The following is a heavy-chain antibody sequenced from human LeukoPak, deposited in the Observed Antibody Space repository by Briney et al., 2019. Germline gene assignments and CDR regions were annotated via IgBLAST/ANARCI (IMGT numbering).Heavy chain of an antibody. V-gene: IGHV1-2*02. CDR3: ARDRWTVALTYDFDY. CDR1: GYTFTGHY. D-gene: IGHD6-19*01. Sequence: VASVKVSCKASGYTFTGHYVHWVRQAPGQGLEWMGWINPNSGRTNYAQKFQGRVTMTRDTSISTAYMELSRLTSDDTAVYYCARDRWTVALTYDFDYWGHGTLVTVSS. CDR2: INPNSGRT. J-gene: IGHJ4*01.